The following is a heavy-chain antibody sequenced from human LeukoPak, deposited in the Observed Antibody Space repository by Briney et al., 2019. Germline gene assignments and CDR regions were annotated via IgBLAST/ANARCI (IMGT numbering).Heavy chain of an antibody. V-gene: IGHV3-21*01. CDR1: GFTVSSNY. Sequence: GGSLRLSCAASGFTVSSNYMSWVRRAPGKGLEWVSSISSSSSYIYYADSVKGRFTISRDNAKNSLYLQMNSLRAEDTAVHYCAREGSGVAGHFDYWGQGTLVTVSS. J-gene: IGHJ4*02. D-gene: IGHD6-19*01. CDR2: ISSSSSYI. CDR3: AREGSGVAGHFDY.